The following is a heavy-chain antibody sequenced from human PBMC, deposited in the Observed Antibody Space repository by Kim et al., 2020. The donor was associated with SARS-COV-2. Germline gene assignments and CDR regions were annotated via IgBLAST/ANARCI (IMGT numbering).Heavy chain of an antibody. CDR3: ARDATYYYDSSGYYYPQTDYYYYYGMDV. J-gene: IGHJ6*02. CDR1: GFTFSSYA. CDR2: ISYDGSNK. Sequence: SLRLSCAASGFTFSSYAMHWVRQAPGKGLEWVAVISYDGSNKYYADSVKGRFTISRDNSKNKLYLQMNSLRAEDTAVYYCARDATYYYDSSGYYYPQTDYYYYYGMDVWGQGTTVTVSS. D-gene: IGHD3-22*01. V-gene: IGHV3-30*04.